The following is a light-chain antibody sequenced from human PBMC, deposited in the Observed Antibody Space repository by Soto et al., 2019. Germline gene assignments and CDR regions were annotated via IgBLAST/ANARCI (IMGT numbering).Light chain of an antibody. J-gene: IGLJ2*01. CDR2: EVS. V-gene: IGLV2-14*01. Sequence: QSALTQPASVSGSPGQSITISCTGTSSDVGGYKYVSWYQQHPDKAPKLIIFEVSNRPSGISSRFSGSTSGNTASLTISGLQAEDEADYYCASYTGSSTSVIFGRGTKLTVL. CDR1: SSDVGGYKY. CDR3: ASYTGSSTSVI.